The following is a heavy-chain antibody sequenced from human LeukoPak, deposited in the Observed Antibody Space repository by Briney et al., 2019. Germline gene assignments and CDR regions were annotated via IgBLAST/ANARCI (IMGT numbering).Heavy chain of an antibody. J-gene: IGHJ4*02. V-gene: IGHV3-33*01. CDR2: IWYDASNK. CDR3: VRGVGVSRFNYLDS. CDR1: GFTFSSFG. D-gene: IGHD6-13*01. Sequence: HPGGSLRHSCAASGFTFSSFGMHWVRQAPGKGLEWVAVIWYDASNKYYADSVKGRFTISRDNSKNTLYLQMNSLRDDDTAVYYCVRGVGVSRFNYLDSWGQGTLVIVSS.